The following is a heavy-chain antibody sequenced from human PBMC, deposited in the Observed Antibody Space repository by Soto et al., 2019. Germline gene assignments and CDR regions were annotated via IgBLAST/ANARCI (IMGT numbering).Heavy chain of an antibody. D-gene: IGHD5-12*01. CDR1: GGSISSYY. CDR2: IYYSGST. CDR3: ARAWGYAGPDY. Sequence: SETLSLTCTVSGGSISSYYWSWIRQPPGKGLEWIGYIYYSGSTNYNPSLKSRVTISVDTSKNQFSLKLSSVTAADTAVYYCARAWGYAGPDYWGQGILVTVSS. V-gene: IGHV4-59*01. J-gene: IGHJ4*02.